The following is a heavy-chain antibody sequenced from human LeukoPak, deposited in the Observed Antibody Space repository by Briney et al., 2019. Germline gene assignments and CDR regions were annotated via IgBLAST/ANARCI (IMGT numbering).Heavy chain of an antibody. D-gene: IGHD4-17*01. CDR2: INTNTGNP. Sequence: ASVKVSCKASGYTFTSYAMNWVRQAPGQGLEWMGWINTNTGNPTYAQGFTGRFVFSLDTSVSTAYVQISSLKAEDTAVYYCARNMATVTTTYAFDIWGQGTMVTVSS. J-gene: IGHJ3*02. V-gene: IGHV7-4-1*02. CDR1: GYTFTSYA. CDR3: ARNMATVTTTYAFDI.